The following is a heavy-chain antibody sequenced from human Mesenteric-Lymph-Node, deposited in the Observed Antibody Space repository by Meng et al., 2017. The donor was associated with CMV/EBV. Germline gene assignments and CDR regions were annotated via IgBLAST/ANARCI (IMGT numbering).Heavy chain of an antibody. J-gene: IGHJ5*02. CDR3: ARDGWVPP. Sequence: ASVKVSCKASGYTFTSFAISWVRQAPGQGLEWMGWIGGDSGTADYAEKVQDRVTMTTDTSTSTAYMELRNLGPGDTAVYYCARDGWVPPWGQGTLVTVSS. CDR1: GYTFTSFA. V-gene: IGHV1-18*01. CDR2: IGGDSGTA. D-gene: IGHD2-2*03.